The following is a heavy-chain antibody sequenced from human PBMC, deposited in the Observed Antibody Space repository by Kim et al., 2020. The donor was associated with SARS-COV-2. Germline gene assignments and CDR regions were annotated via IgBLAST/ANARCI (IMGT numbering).Heavy chain of an antibody. CDR1: GFTFSSYA. CDR2: ISGSGGST. J-gene: IGHJ3*02. D-gene: IGHD4-17*01. CDR3: AKDTQVYGDHEGAFDI. V-gene: IGHV3-23*01. Sequence: GGSLRHSCAASGFTFSSYAMSWVRQAPGKGLEWVSAISGSGGSTYYADSVKGRFTISRDNSKNTLYLQMNSLRAEDTAVYYCAKDTQVYGDHEGAFDIWGQGTLVTVSS.